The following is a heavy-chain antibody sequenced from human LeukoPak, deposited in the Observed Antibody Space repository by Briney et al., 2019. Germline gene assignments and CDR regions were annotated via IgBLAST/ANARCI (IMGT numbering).Heavy chain of an antibody. CDR3: ARVQDPYSSGWWSGFHFDY. D-gene: IGHD6-19*01. J-gene: IGHJ4*02. V-gene: IGHV3-33*01. CDR1: GFSFSNYV. CDR2: IWYDGGDK. Sequence: GGSLRLSCAASGFSFSNYVMHWVRQAPGKGLEWVAFIWYDGGDKFYGDSVRGRFTISRDNSKNTLYLQMDNLRADDTAVYYCARVQDPYSSGWWSGFHFDYWGQGTLVTVSS.